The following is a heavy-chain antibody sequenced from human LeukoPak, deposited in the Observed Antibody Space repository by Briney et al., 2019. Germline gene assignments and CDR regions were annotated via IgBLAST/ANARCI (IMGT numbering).Heavy chain of an antibody. D-gene: IGHD6-6*01. CDR2: MNPNSGNT. V-gene: IGHV1-8*03. CDR1: GYTFTSYG. J-gene: IGHJ5*02. Sequence: ASVKVSCKASGYTFTSYGINWVRQATGQGLEWMGWMNPNSGNTGYAQKFQGRVTITRNTSISTAYMELSSLRSEDTAVYYCARGVAARPLWAPYNWFDPWGQGTLVTVSS. CDR3: ARGVAARPLWAPYNWFDP.